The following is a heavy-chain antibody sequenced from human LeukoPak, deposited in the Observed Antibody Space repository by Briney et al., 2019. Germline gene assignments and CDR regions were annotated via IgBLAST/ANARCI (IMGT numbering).Heavy chain of an antibody. CDR1: GYTFTGYY. CDR2: IHPNSGGT. CDR3: ARDDTEVSFDY. V-gene: IGHV1-2*06. Sequence: ASVKVSCEASGYTFTGYYMHWVRQAPGQGLEWMGRIHPNSGGTNYAQNFQGRVTMTRDTSISTAYMELSRLRSDDTAVYYCARDDTEVSFDYWGQGTLVTVSS. J-gene: IGHJ4*02.